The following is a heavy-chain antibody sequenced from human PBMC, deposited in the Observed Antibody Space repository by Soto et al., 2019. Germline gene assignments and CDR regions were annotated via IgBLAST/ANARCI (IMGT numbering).Heavy chain of an antibody. CDR2: IYHSGST. D-gene: IGHD3-22*01. CDR1: GGSISSSNW. Sequence: SETLSLTCAVSGGSISSSNWWSWVRQPPGKGLEWIGEIYHSGSTNYNPSLKSRVTISVDKSKNQFSLKLSSVTAADTAVYYCARVRYYDSSGYYTNWFDPWGQGTLVTVSS. CDR3: ARVRYYDSSGYYTNWFDP. J-gene: IGHJ5*02. V-gene: IGHV4-4*02.